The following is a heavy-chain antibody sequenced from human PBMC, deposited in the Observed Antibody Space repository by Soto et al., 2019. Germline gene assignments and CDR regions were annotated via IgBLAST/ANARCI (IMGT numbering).Heavy chain of an antibody. CDR3: ARELEGGVFDI. CDR2: LSYTGST. J-gene: IGHJ3*02. D-gene: IGHD2-8*02. CDR1: GGPVRDAFSY. V-gene: IGHV4-30-4*01. Sequence: QVHLQESGPQLVKPSQPLSLTCTVSGGPVRDAFSYWTWIRQPPGKCPEWMGYLSYTGSTYYNPSLRNRANISVDESSNLVSLRLSSVTAADTAVYYCARELEGGVFDIWGRGTLVTVSS.